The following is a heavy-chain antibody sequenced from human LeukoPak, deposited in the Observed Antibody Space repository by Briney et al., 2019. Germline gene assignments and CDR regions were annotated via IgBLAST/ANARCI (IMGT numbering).Heavy chain of an antibody. CDR2: INTNTGNP. J-gene: IGHJ4*02. D-gene: IGHD3-22*01. Sequence: ASVKVSCKASGYTFTIYAMNWVRQAPGQGLEWMGWINTNTGNPTYAQGFTGRFVFSLDTSVSTAYLQISSLKAEDTAVYYCAREAGGHYYYDSSGYHYWGQGTLVTVSS. V-gene: IGHV7-4-1*02. CDR3: AREAGGHYYYDSSGYHY. CDR1: GYTFTIYA.